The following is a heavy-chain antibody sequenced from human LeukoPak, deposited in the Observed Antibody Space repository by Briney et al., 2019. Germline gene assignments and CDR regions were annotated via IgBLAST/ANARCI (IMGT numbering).Heavy chain of an antibody. CDR1: GFTFSSYG. J-gene: IGHJ4*02. D-gene: IGHD3-16*01. CDR3: ARGVPGGLDY. CDR2: IPYGGSDK. V-gene: IGHV3-30*03. Sequence: GGSLRLSCAASGFTFSSYGMHWVRQAPGKGLEWVAVIPYGGSDKSFADPVKGRFTISRDNSKNTLYLQMNSLRAEDTAVYYCARGVPGGLDYWGQGALVTVSS.